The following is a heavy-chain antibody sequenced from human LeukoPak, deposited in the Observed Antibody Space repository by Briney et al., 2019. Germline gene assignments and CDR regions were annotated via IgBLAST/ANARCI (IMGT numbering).Heavy chain of an antibody. CDR1: GYTFTSYG. CDR2: ISAYNGNT. D-gene: IGHD3-3*01. Sequence: ASVKVSCKASGYTFTSYGISWVRQAPGQGLEWMGWISAYNGNTNYAQKLQGRATMTTDTSTSTAYMELRSLRSDDTAVYYCARDYTIFGVARGAFDIWGQGTMVTVSS. J-gene: IGHJ3*02. CDR3: ARDYTIFGVARGAFDI. V-gene: IGHV1-18*01.